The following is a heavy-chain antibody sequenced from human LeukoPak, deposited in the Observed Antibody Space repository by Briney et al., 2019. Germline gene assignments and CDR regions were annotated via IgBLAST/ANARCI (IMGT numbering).Heavy chain of an antibody. J-gene: IGHJ4*02. CDR2: ISYSGST. CDR1: GGSVSSSTYS. D-gene: IGHD3-9*01. V-gene: IGHV4-61*01. Sequence: PSETLSLTCTVSGGSVSSSTYSWNWIRQPPGKGLEWIGYISYSGSTNYNPSLKSRVTISVDTSKNQFSLKLSSVTAADTAVYYCARHGLLRYFDWLSYYFDYWGQGTLVTVSS. CDR3: ARHGLLRYFDWLSYYFDY.